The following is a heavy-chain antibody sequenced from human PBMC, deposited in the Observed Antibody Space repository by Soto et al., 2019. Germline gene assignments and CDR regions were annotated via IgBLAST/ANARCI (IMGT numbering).Heavy chain of an antibody. CDR3: ARADNWNGYYYYGMDV. CDR2: MHHSGST. J-gene: IGHJ6*02. Sequence: SQTLSLTCAVSGYSLSSGYYWGWIRQPPRKGLEWIASMHHSGSTYYNPSLKSRVTISVDTSKNQFSLKLSSVTAADTAVYYCARADNWNGYYYYGMDVWGQGTTVTVSS. CDR1: GYSLSSGYY. D-gene: IGHD1-20*01. V-gene: IGHV4-38-2*01.